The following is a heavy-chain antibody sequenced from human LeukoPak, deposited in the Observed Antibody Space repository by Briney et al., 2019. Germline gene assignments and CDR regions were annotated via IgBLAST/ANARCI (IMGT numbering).Heavy chain of an antibody. CDR1: GFTFSSYA. J-gene: IGHJ4*02. CDR3: AGEDIVVVVAEYYFDY. V-gene: IGHV3-23*01. CDR2: ISGSGGST. Sequence: GGSLRLSCAASGFTFSSYAVSWVRQAPGKGLEWVSAISGSGGSTYYADSVKGRFTISRDNSKNTLYLQMNSLRAEDTAVYYCAGEDIVVVVAEYYFDYWGQGTLVTVSS. D-gene: IGHD2-15*01.